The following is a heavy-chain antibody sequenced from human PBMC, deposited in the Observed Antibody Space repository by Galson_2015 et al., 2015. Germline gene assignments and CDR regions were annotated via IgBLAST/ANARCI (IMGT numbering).Heavy chain of an antibody. Sequence: SVKVSCKASGYTFTSYGISWVRQAPGQGLEWMGWFSAYNGNTNYAQKLQGRVTMTTDTSTSTAYMELRSLRSDDTAVYYCARNKQYYDNVWGTPSSDYFDYWGLGTLVTVSS. V-gene: IGHV1-18*04. CDR3: ARNKQYYDNVWGTPSSDYFDY. D-gene: IGHD3-16*01. J-gene: IGHJ4*02. CDR1: GYTFTSYG. CDR2: FSAYNGNT.